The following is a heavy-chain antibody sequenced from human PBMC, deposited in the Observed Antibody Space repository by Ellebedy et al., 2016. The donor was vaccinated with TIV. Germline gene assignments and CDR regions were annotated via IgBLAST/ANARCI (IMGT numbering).Heavy chain of an antibody. J-gene: IGHJ6*03. CDR3: AREITGTTNYYYMDV. V-gene: IGHV3-21*01. CDR1: GFTFSSYS. CDR2: ISSSSSYI. D-gene: IGHD1-7*01. Sequence: GESLKISXAASGFTFSSYSMNWVRQAPGKGLEWVSSISSSSSYIYYADSVKGRFTISRDNAKNSLYLQMNSLRDEDTAVYYCAREITGTTNYYYMDVWGKGTTVTVSS.